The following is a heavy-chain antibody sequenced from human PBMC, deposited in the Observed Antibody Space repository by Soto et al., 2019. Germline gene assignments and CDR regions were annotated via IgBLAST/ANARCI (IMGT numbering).Heavy chain of an antibody. Sequence: QVQLVQSGGEVKKPGASVKVSCTASGYTFNLYGITWVRQAPGEGPEWLGWLSAQNRNATYAQRLKGRVTMTIEPSTTTSYMELGSLTSDDSAIYYFARITSTSRALGYWCQGTLVTVSS. D-gene: IGHD3-3*01. CDR3: ARITSTSRALGY. CDR2: LSAQNRNA. CDR1: GYTFNLYG. J-gene: IGHJ4*02. V-gene: IGHV1-18*01.